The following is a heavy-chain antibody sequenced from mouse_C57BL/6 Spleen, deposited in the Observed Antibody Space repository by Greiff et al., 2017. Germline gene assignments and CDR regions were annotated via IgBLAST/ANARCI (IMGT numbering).Heavy chain of an antibody. Sequence: VQLQESGAELVKPGASVKLSCKASGYTFTEYTIHWVKQRSGQGLEWIGWFYPGSGSIKYNEKFKDKATLTADKSSSTVYMELSRLTSEDSAVYFCARHEGFDYCYDGGNYFDYWGQGTTLTVSS. V-gene: IGHV1-62-2*01. CDR1: GYTFTEYT. D-gene: IGHD2-12*01. J-gene: IGHJ2*01. CDR3: ARHEGFDYCYDGGNYFDY. CDR2: FYPGSGSI.